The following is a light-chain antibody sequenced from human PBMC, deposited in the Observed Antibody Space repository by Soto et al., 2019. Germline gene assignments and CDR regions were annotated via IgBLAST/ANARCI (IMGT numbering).Light chain of an antibody. Sequence: QSVLTQPRSVSGSPGQSVTISCTGTSSDVGGYNYVSWYQQHPGKAPKLMIYDVSKRPSGVPDRFSGSKSGNTASLTISGLQAEDEADYYCCSYAASYTSGVFGTGTKVTVL. CDR2: DVS. V-gene: IGLV2-11*01. J-gene: IGLJ1*01. CDR3: CSYAASYTSGV. CDR1: SSDVGGYNY.